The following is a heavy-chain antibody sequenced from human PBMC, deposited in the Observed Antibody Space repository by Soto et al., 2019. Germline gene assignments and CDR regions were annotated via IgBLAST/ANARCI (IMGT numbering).Heavy chain of an antibody. Sequence: SETLSLTCTVYGGSFIGYYCTWIRQPPGTGLEWIGEIHHSGSTNYNPSLKSRVTISVDTSKNQFSLKLTSVTAADTAVYYCARDKITGLFDYWGQGTLVTVSS. V-gene: IGHV4-34*01. D-gene: IGHD2-8*02. J-gene: IGHJ4*02. CDR2: IHHSGST. CDR1: GGSFIGYY. CDR3: ARDKITGLFDY.